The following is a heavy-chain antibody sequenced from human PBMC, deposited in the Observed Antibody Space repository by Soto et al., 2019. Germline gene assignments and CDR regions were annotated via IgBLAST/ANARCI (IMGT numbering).Heavy chain of an antibody. D-gene: IGHD2-15*01. CDR2: ISGSGGST. Sequence: PGGSLRLSCAASGFTFSIYATSWVRQAPGKGLEWVSAISGSGGSTYYADSVKGRFTISRDNSKNTLYLQMNSLRAEDTAVYYCAKTMVAAKPGWAFDIWGQGTMVTVSS. CDR1: GFTFSIYA. CDR3: AKTMVAAKPGWAFDI. J-gene: IGHJ3*02. V-gene: IGHV3-23*01.